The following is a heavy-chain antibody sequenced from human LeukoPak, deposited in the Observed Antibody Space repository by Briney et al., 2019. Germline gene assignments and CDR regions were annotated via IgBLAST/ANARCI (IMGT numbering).Heavy chain of an antibody. CDR3: ARGSSGSYSA. CDR1: GYTFTSYG. Sequence: PVGSLRVSCKASGYTFTSYGISWVRQATGQGLEWMGWMNPNSGNTGYAQTFQGRVTISRNTSISTAYMELSSLRSEDTAVYYCARGSSGSYSAWGQGTLVTVSS. J-gene: IGHJ5*02. V-gene: IGHV1-8*03. CDR2: MNPNSGNT. D-gene: IGHD1-26*01.